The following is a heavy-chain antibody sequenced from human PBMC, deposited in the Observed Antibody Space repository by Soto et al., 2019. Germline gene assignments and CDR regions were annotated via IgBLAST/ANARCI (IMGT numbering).Heavy chain of an antibody. CDR3: ARGPRGIAATGPYYRYGVDV. CDR2: IWFDGTNK. Sequence: GGSLRLSCAASGFSFSSYGMHWVRQAPGKGLEWVAVIWFDGTNKYYADSVKGRFSISKDNFNNTLHLQILSLRAEDTAVYYCARGPRGIAATGPYYRYGVDVWGQGTTVTVSS. CDR1: GFSFSSYG. V-gene: IGHV3-33*01. D-gene: IGHD3-10*01. J-gene: IGHJ6*02.